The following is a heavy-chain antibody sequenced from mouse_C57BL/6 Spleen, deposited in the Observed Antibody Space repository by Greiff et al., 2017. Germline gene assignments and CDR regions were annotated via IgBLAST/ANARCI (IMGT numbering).Heavy chain of an antibody. Sequence: VQLQQSGAELVKPGASVKISCKASGYAFSSYWMNWVKQRPGKGLEWIGQIFPGDGDTNYNGKFKGTATLTADKSSSTAYMQLSSLTSEDSAVYFCARDASWYFDVWGTGTTVTVSS. D-gene: IGHD6-1*01. CDR2: IFPGDGDT. J-gene: IGHJ1*03. CDR3: ARDASWYFDV. V-gene: IGHV1-80*01. CDR1: GYAFSSYW.